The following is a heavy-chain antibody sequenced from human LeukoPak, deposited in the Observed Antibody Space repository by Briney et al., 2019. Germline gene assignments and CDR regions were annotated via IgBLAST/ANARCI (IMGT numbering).Heavy chain of an antibody. J-gene: IGHJ5*02. Sequence: PSETLSLTCTVSGGSISSYYWSWIRQPARKGLEWIGRIYTSGSTNYNPSLKSRVTMSVDTSKNQFSLKLSSVTAADTAVYYCAREDPTAMVTVWFDPWGQGTLVTVSS. D-gene: IGHD5-18*01. CDR1: GGSISSYY. CDR3: AREDPTAMVTVWFDP. CDR2: IYTSGST. V-gene: IGHV4-4*07.